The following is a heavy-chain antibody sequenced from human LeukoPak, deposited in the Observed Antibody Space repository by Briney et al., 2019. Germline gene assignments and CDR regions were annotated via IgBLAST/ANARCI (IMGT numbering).Heavy chain of an antibody. CDR2: ISSSGSTI. Sequence: GGSLRLSCAASGFTFSSYEMNWVRQAPGKGLEWVSYISSSGSTIYYADSVKGRFTISRDNAKNSLYLQMNSLSAEATAVYYFAELGITMIGGVWGKGTTVSISS. V-gene: IGHV3-48*03. CDR3: AELGITMIGGV. J-gene: IGHJ6*04. CDR1: GFTFSSYE. D-gene: IGHD3-10*02.